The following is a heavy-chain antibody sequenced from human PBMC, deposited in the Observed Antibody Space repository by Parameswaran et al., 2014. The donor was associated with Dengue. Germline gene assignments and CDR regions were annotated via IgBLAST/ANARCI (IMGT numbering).Heavy chain of an antibody. Sequence: WIRQPPGKGLEWVAVIWFDGSNENYADSVKGRFAISRDNSKNTLYLQMNSLRAEDTAVYYCAREKGHCSGGRCPVVFDIWGQGTMVTVSS. CDR3: AREKGHCSGGRCPVVFDI. J-gene: IGHJ3*02. V-gene: IGHV3-33*01. CDR2: IWFDGSNE. D-gene: IGHD2-15*01.